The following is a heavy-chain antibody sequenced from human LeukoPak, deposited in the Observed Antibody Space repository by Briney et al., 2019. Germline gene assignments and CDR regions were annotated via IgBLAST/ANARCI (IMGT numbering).Heavy chain of an antibody. V-gene: IGHV3-21*01. Sequence: GGSLRLSCAASGFTFSSYSMNWVRQAPGKGLEWVSSISSSSSYIYYADSVKGRFTISRDNAKNSLYLQMNSLRAEDTAVYYCARDGSLYSSDPDYWGQGTLVTVSS. CDR3: ARDGSLYSSDPDY. CDR2: ISSSSSYI. CDR1: GFTFSSYS. J-gene: IGHJ4*02. D-gene: IGHD6-19*01.